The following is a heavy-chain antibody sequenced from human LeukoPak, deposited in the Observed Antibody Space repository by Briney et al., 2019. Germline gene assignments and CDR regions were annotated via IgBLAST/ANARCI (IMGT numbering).Heavy chain of an antibody. J-gene: IGHJ4*02. CDR1: GYTFTSYD. Sequence: ASVKVSCKASGYTFTSYDINWVRQATGQGLEWMGWMNPNSGNTGYAQKFQGRVTITTDESTSTAYMELSSLRSEDTAVYYCASGIAARPGLLDYWGQGTLVTVSS. CDR3: ASGIAARPGLLDY. V-gene: IGHV1-8*01. D-gene: IGHD6-6*01. CDR2: MNPNSGNT.